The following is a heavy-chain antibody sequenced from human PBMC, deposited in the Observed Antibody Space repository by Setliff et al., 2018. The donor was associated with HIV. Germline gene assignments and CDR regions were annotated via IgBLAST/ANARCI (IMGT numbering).Heavy chain of an antibody. Sequence: SETLSLTCAVSWGSISSSDWWRWVRQPPGKGLEWIGEIYHSGSTNYNPSLKSRVTISVDKSKNQFSLELSSVTAADTAVYYCATLGPDDYSNHVYYWGQGTLVTVSS. CDR3: ATLGPDDYSNHVYY. D-gene: IGHD4-4*01. J-gene: IGHJ4*02. CDR1: WGSISSSDW. CDR2: IYHSGST. V-gene: IGHV4-4*02.